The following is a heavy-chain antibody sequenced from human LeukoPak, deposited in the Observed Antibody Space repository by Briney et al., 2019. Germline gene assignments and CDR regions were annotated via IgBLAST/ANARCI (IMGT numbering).Heavy chain of an antibody. CDR3: ARGGNYDILTGDAFDI. CDR1: GGSISTYY. CDR2: IYYSGST. V-gene: IGHV4-59*12. J-gene: IGHJ3*02. Sequence: ASETLSLTCSVSGGSISTYYWSWVRQPPGKELEWIGYIYYSGSTNYNPSLKSRVTISVDTSKNQISLKLSSVTAADTAVYYCARGGNYDILTGDAFDIWGQGTMVTVSS. D-gene: IGHD3-9*01.